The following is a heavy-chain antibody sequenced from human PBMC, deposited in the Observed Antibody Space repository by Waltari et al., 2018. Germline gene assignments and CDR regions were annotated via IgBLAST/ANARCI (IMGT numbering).Heavy chain of an antibody. V-gene: IGHV1-2*04. CDR2: INPNSGGT. J-gene: IGHJ6*02. CDR1: GYTFNGFY. CDR3: AKEVGQPLPFYGLDV. Sequence: QVQLVQSGAEVKEPGASVKVSCQASGYTFNGFYMHWVRQAPGQGLEWMGWINPNSGGTNYAQKFQGWVTMTRETSISTAYLELSRLRSDDTAVYYCAKEVGQPLPFYGLDVWGRGTTVTVSS. D-gene: IGHD5-18*01.